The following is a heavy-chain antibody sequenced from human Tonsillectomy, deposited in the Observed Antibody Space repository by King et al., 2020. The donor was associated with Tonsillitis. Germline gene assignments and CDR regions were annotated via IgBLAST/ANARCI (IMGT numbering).Heavy chain of an antibody. CDR1: GFTFNSYG. CDR3: ARASVPGIDYYYYGMDV. D-gene: IGHD1-26*01. CDR2: TWYDGSNK. Sequence: VQLVESGGGVVKPGRSLRLSCAASGFTFNSYGMHWVRQAPGKGLEWVAVTWYDGSNKYYEDSVKGRFTISRDNSKNTLYLQMNSLRAEDTAVYYCARASVPGIDYYYYGMDVWGQGTTVTVSS. J-gene: IGHJ6*02. V-gene: IGHV3-33*01.